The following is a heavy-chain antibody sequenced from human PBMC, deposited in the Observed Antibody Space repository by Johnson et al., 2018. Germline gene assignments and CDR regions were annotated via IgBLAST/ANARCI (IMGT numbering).Heavy chain of an antibody. CDR1: GFTFSSYS. D-gene: IGHD6-13*01. CDR3: ARVRAAAGTLDAFDI. CDR2: ISSSSSYI. Sequence: EVQLVESGGGLVKPGGSLRLSCAASGFTFSSYSMNWVRQAPGKGLEWVSSISSSSSYIYYADSVKGRFTISRDNAKNSLYLQMNSLRAEDTAVYYCARVRAAAGTLDAFDIWGQGTMVTVSS. J-gene: IGHJ3*02. V-gene: IGHV3-21*01.